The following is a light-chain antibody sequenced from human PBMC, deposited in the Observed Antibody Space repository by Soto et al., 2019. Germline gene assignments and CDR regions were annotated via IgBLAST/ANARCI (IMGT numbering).Light chain of an antibody. CDR1: QSVRSY. Sequence: PGERATLSCRASQSVRSYLAWYQQKPGQAPRLLIYDASNRATGVPARFSGSGSGTDFTLTISSLEPEDFAVYYCVQRSNWPPVTFGQGTRLEIK. CDR2: DAS. CDR3: VQRSNWPPVT. V-gene: IGKV3-11*01. J-gene: IGKJ5*01.